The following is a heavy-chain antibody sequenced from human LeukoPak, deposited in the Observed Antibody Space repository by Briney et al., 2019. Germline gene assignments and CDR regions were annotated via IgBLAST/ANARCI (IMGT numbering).Heavy chain of an antibody. J-gene: IGHJ6*02. CDR2: INHRAST. V-gene: IGHV4-34*01. CDR1: GGSFSGYY. Sequence: PSETLSLTCAVDGGSFSGYYWSWIRQPPGKGLNWSGEINHRASTNYNPSLKSRVTISVDTSKNQSSLKLSSATAADTAVYYCARGSRRWLLLRDYYYGMDVWGQGTTVTVAS. CDR3: ARGSRRWLLLRDYYYGMDV. D-gene: IGHD3-22*01.